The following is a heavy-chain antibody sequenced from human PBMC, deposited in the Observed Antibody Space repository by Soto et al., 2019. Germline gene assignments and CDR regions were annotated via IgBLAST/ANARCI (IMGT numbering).Heavy chain of an antibody. J-gene: IGHJ4*02. CDR2: ISYDGSNK. CDR3: AKRAVAGYFDY. D-gene: IGHD6-19*01. V-gene: IGHV3-30*18. Sequence: GGSLRLSCAASGFTFSSYGMHWFRQAPGKGLEWVAVISYDGSNKYYADSVKGRFTISRDNSKNTLYLQMNSLRAEDTAVYYCAKRAVAGYFDYWGQGTLVTVSS. CDR1: GFTFSSYG.